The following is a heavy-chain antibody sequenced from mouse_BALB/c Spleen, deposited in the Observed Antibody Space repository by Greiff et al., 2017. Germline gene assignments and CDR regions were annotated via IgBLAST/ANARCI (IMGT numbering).Heavy chain of an antibody. D-gene: IGHD2-3*01. J-gene: IGHJ2*01. CDR3: AKQGDGYFDY. CDR1: GFSLTDFG. CDR2: IWGGGST. Sequence: VMLVESGPGLVAPSQSLSITCTVSGFSLTDFGVSWIRQPPGKGLEWLGVIWGGGSTYYTSALKARLSISKDNSKSQVFLKMNSLQTDDTAMYYCAKQGDGYFDYWGQGTTLTGSS. V-gene: IGHV2-6-5*01.